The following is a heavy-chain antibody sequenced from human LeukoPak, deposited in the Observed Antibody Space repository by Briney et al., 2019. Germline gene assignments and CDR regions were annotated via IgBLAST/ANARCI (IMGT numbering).Heavy chain of an antibody. CDR1: GGSISSYY. CDR3: AREEGDYDYVWGSYRPRLDY. V-gene: IGHV4-4*07. CDR2: IYTSGST. J-gene: IGHJ4*02. D-gene: IGHD3-16*02. Sequence: PSETLSLTCTVSGGSISSYYWSWIRQPAGKGLEWIGRIYTSGSTNYNPSLKSRVTMSVDTSKNQFSLKLSSVTAADTAVYYCAREEGDYDYVWGSYRPRLDYWGQGTLVTVSS.